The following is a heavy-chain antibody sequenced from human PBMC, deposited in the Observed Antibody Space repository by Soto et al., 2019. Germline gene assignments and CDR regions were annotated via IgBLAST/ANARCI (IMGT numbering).Heavy chain of an antibody. Sequence: SETLSLTCAVSGGSISSGGYSWSWIRQPPGKGLEWIGYIYHSGSTYYNPSLKSRVTISVDRSKNQFSLKLSSVTAADTAVYYCARGGVVAANPYYFDYWGQGTLVTVS. J-gene: IGHJ4*02. CDR1: GGSISSGGYS. V-gene: IGHV4-30-2*01. CDR2: IYHSGST. CDR3: ARGGVVAANPYYFDY. D-gene: IGHD2-15*01.